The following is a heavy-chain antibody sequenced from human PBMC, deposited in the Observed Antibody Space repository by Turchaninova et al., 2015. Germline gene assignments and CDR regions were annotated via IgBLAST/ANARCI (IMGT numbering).Heavy chain of an antibody. V-gene: IGHV4-59*01. D-gene: IGHD3-10*01. Sequence: QVQLQESGPGLVKPSEMLSLTCTVSGGSITTSYWSWIRQPPGKGLELIGYISYTGSTNYNPSLKSRVTISVETSKNKCALKLSSVTAADTALYYCARIDRGEPLDIWGQGTMVTVSS. CDR2: ISYTGST. CDR1: GGSITTSY. J-gene: IGHJ3*02. CDR3: ARIDRGEPLDI.